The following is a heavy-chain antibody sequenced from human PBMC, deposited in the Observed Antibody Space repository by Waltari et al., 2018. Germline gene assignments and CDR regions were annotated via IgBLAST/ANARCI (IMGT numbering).Heavy chain of an antibody. D-gene: IGHD1-26*01. Sequence: QVQLQESGPGLVKPSETLSLTCTLSGGSISSYYWSWIRQPPGKGLEWIGYIYYSGSTNYNPSLKSRVTISVDTSKNQFSLKLSSVTAADTAVYYCARGRKWETLDYWGQGTLVTVSS. CDR1: GGSISSYY. CDR3: ARGRKWETLDY. CDR2: IYYSGST. V-gene: IGHV4-59*01. J-gene: IGHJ4*02.